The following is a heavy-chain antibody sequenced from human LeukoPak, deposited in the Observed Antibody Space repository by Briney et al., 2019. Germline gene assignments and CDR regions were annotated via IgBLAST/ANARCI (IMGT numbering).Heavy chain of an antibody. CDR2: IYYSGGT. J-gene: IGHJ4*02. D-gene: IGHD1-1*01. V-gene: IGHV4-39*01. CDR3: ARHEQFSFLEPTGY. CDR1: GGSISSSSYF. Sequence: PSETLSLTCTVSGGSISSSSYFWAWIRQPPGKGLEWIGNIYYSGGTYYNSSLKSRVTISVDTSKNQFSLNLNSVTAADTAVYYCARHEQFSFLEPTGYWGQGILVTVSS.